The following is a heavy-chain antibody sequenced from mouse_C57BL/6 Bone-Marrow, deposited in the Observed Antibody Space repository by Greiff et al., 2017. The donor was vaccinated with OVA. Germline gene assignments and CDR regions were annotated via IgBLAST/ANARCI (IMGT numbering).Heavy chain of an antibody. CDR2: ISSGSSTI. D-gene: IGHD1-1*01. CDR1: GFTFSDYG. CDR3: ARLNYYYGSSYDY. Sequence: VQLQQSGGGLVKPGGSLKLSCAASGFTFSDYGMHWVRQAPEKGLEWVAYISSGSSTIYYADTVKGRFTISRDNAKNTLFLQMTSLRSEDTAMYYCARLNYYYGSSYDYWGQGTTLTVSS. V-gene: IGHV5-17*01. J-gene: IGHJ2*01.